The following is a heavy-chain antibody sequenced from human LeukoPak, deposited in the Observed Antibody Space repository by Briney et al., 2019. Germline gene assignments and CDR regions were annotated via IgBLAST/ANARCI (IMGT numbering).Heavy chain of an antibody. CDR2: ISGSGGST. CDR1: GFTFSSYA. Sequence: GGSLRLSCAASGFTFSSYAMSWVRQAPGKGLEWVSAISGSGGSTYYADSVKGRFTISRDNSKNTLYLQMNSLRAEDTAVYYCAKDLSPPGLYYYYYYMDVWGKGTTVTVSS. CDR3: AKDLSPPGLYYYYYYMDV. D-gene: IGHD3-16*02. V-gene: IGHV3-23*01. J-gene: IGHJ6*03.